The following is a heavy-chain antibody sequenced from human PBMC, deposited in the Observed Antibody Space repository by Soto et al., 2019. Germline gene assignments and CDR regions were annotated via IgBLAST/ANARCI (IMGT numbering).Heavy chain of an antibody. Sequence: GGSLRLSCAASGFTFSNAWMNWVRQAPGKGLEWVGRIKSKTDGGTTDYAAPVKGRFTISRDDSKNTLDLQMNSLRAEDTAVYYCAKDPSRGTRGRGYPLDYWGQGTLVTVSS. J-gene: IGHJ4*02. CDR2: IKSKTDGGTT. CDR3: AKDPSRGTRGRGYPLDY. D-gene: IGHD1-1*01. V-gene: IGHV3-15*07. CDR1: GFTFSNAW.